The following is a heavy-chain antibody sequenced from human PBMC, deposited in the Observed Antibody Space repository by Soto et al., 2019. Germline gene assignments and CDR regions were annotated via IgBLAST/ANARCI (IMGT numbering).Heavy chain of an antibody. V-gene: IGHV6-1*01. Sequence: SQTLSLTCAISGDSVSSNSAAWNWIRQSPSRGLEWLGRTYYRSKWYNDYAVSVKSRITINPDTSKNQFSLQLNSVTPEETAVYYCARADNYDFWSGYYAGDYYYGMDVWGQGTTVTVSS. CDR2: TYYRSKWYN. CDR1: GDSVSSNSAA. CDR3: ARADNYDFWSGYYAGDYYYGMDV. D-gene: IGHD3-3*01. J-gene: IGHJ6*02.